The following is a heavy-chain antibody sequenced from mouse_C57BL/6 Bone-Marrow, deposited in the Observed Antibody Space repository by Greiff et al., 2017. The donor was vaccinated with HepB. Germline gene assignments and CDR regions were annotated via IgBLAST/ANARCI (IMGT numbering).Heavy chain of an antibody. J-gene: IGHJ3*01. CDR1: GYTFTSYW. Sequence: VQLQQPGAELVKPGASVKLSCKASGYTFTSYWMHWVKQRPGQGLEWIGMIHPNSGSTNYNEKFKSKATLTVDKSFSTAYMQLSSLTSEDSAVYYCASQTAHPWFAYWGQGTLVTVSA. CDR2: IHPNSGST. V-gene: IGHV1-64*01. D-gene: IGHD3-2*02. CDR3: ASQTAHPWFAY.